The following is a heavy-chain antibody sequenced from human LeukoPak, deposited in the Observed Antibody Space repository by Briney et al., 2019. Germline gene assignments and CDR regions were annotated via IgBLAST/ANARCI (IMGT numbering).Heavy chain of an antibody. CDR1: GDSISNYY. CDR3: ARETCSGGSCFQFDF. CDR2: IYYSGST. Sequence: SXTLSLTCTVSGDSISNYYWSWIRQSPRKGLEWIGYIYYSGSTNYNPSLKSRVTISVDTSKNQFSLKLSSVTAADTAVYYCARETCSGGSCFQFDFWGQGTLVTVSS. J-gene: IGHJ4*02. V-gene: IGHV4-59*01. D-gene: IGHD2-15*01.